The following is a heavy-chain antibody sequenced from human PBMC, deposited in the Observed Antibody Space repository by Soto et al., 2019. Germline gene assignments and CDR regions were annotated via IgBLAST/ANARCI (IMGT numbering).Heavy chain of an antibody. CDR2: INCDNANT. V-gene: IGHV1-3*01. Sequence: ASVKVSCKPSGYTFIANAVHWVRQAPGQGLEWMGWINCDNANTKYSRKMQGRLTISRDTSASTVYMELTGLTSEDTAVYFCARDDVGSAWPYWGQGTPVTVSS. CDR1: GYTFIANA. D-gene: IGHD6-19*01. CDR3: ARDDVGSAWPY. J-gene: IGHJ4*02.